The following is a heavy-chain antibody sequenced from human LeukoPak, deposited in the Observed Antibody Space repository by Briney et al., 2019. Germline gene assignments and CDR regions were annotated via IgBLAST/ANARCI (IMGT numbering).Heavy chain of an antibody. D-gene: IGHD6-19*01. CDR1: GGSISSHF. J-gene: IGHJ4*02. CDR2: FYNSGRS. CDR3: ARGLEDSGWQPFYFDS. V-gene: IGHV4-59*11. Sequence: SETLSLTCTVSGGSISSHFWTWIRQPPGKGLEWIGYFYNSGRSKYNPSLKSRVTISVDTSKNQFSLKLSSVTAADTGVYYCARGLEDSGWQPFYFDSWGQGSLVSVSS.